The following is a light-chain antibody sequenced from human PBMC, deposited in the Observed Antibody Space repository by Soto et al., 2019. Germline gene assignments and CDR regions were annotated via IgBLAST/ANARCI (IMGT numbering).Light chain of an antibody. V-gene: IGLV2-8*01. CDR3: SSYAGSNNYV. CDR1: SSDVGAYDS. Sequence: QSVLAQTPSASGSPGQSVTISCTGTSSDVGAYDSVSWYQHHPGKAPKALIYEVSKRPSGVPDRFSGSKSGNTASLTVSGLQAEDGADYYCSSYAGSNNYVFGTGTKVTVL. CDR2: EVS. J-gene: IGLJ1*01.